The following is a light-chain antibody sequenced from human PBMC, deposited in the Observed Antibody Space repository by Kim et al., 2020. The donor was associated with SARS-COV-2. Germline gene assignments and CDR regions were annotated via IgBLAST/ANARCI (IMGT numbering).Light chain of an antibody. CDR1: SSDVGGYNY. CDR2: DVS. Sequence: GQSVPISCTGTSSDVGGYNYVSWYQQHPGKAPKLMIYDVSKRPSGVPDRFSGSKSGNTASLTISGLQAEDEADYYCCSYAGSYGVVFGGGTQLT. V-gene: IGLV2-11*01. J-gene: IGLJ2*01. CDR3: CSYAGSYGVV.